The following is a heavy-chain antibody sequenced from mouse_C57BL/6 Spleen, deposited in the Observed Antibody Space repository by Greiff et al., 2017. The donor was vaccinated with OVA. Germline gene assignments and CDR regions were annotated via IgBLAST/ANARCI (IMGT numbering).Heavy chain of an antibody. Sequence: LQESGAELVRPGASVTLSCKASGYTFTDYEMHWVKQTPVHGLEWIGAIDPETGGTAYNQKFKGKAILTADKSSSTAYMELRSLTSEDSAVYYCTRYDYGSSPYYFDYWGQGTTLTVSS. V-gene: IGHV1-15*01. CDR1: GYTFTDYE. D-gene: IGHD1-1*01. J-gene: IGHJ2*01. CDR2: IDPETGGT. CDR3: TRYDYGSSPYYFDY.